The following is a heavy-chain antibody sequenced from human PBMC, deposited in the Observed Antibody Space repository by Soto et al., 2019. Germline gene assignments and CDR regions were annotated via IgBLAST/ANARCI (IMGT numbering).Heavy chain of an antibody. J-gene: IGHJ4*02. V-gene: IGHV1-18*01. CDR1: GFTFTSHW. Sequence: GASVKGSCKASGFTFTSHWISWVRQAPGQGLEWMGWISAYNGNTNYAQKLQGRVTMTTDTSTSTAYMELRSLRSDDTAVYYCARVGRLTGPAFDYWGQGTLVTVSS. D-gene: IGHD3-9*01. CDR3: ARVGRLTGPAFDY. CDR2: ISAYNGNT.